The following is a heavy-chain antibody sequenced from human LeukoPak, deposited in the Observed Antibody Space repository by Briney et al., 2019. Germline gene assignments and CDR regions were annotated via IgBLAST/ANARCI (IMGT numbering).Heavy chain of an antibody. CDR2: IIPIFGTA. V-gene: IGHV1-69*05. CDR3: ARADTAMGGNDY. D-gene: IGHD5-18*01. CDR1: GYTFTSYA. J-gene: IGHJ4*02. Sequence: SVKVSCKASGYTFTSYAISWVRQAPGQGLEWMGGIIPIFGTANYAQKFQGRVTITTDESTSTAYMELSSLRSEDTAVYYCARADTAMGGNDYWGQGTLVTVSS.